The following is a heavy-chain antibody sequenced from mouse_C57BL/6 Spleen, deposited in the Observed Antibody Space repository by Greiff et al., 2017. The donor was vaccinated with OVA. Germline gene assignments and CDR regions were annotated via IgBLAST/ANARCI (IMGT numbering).Heavy chain of an antibody. CDR1: GYTFTDYY. Sequence: VQLQQSGPVLVKPGASVKMSCKASGYTFTDYYMNWVKQSPGQSLEWIGVINPYNGGTSYNQKFKGKATLTVDKSSSTAYMELNSLTSEDSAVDYGARGGNYDGGDYFDYWGQGTTLTVSS. J-gene: IGHJ2*01. CDR3: ARGGNYDGGDYFDY. CDR2: INPYNGGT. D-gene: IGHD2-4*01. V-gene: IGHV1-19*01.